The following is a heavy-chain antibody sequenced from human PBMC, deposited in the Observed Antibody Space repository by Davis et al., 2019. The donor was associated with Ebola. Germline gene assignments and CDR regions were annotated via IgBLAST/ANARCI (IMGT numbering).Heavy chain of an antibody. Sequence: PSETLSLTCTVPGGSISSYYWSWIRQLLGKGLEWIGYIYYSGSTNYNPSLKSRVTISVDTSKNQFSLKLSSVTAADTAVYYCAGGAAAGKYYYYGMDVWGQGTTVTVSS. J-gene: IGHJ6*02. D-gene: IGHD6-13*01. V-gene: IGHV4-59*01. CDR2: IYYSGST. CDR3: AGGAAAGKYYYYGMDV. CDR1: GGSISSYY.